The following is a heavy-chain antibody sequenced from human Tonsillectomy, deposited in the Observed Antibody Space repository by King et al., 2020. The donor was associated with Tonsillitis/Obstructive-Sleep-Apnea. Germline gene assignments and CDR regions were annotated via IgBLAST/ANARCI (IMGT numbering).Heavy chain of an antibody. D-gene: IGHD2-2*03. CDR3: ARDGYCSSTSCLSRLGYYYYYMDV. J-gene: IGHJ6*03. CDR1: GYTFTSYA. CDR2: INTNTGNP. V-gene: IGHV7-4-1*02. Sequence: QLVQSGSELKKPGASVKVSCKASGYTFTSYAMNWVRQAPGQGLEWMGWINTNTGNPTYAQGFTGRFVFSLDTSVSTAYLQISSLKAEDTAVYYCARDGYCSSTSCLSRLGYYYYYMDVWGKGTTVPVSS.